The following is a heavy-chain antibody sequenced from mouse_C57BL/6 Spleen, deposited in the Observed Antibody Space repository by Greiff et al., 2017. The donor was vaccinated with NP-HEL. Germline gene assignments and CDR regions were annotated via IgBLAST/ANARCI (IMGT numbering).Heavy chain of an antibody. D-gene: IGHD2-3*01. J-gene: IGHJ1*03. V-gene: IGHV3-8*01. CDR3: ARYFDGYSWYFDV. CDR1: GYSITSDY. Sequence: EVMLVESGPGLAKPSQTLSLTCSVTGYSITSDYWNWIRKFPGNKLEYMGYISYSGSTYYNPSLKSRISITRDTSKNQYYLQLNSVTTEDTATYYCARYFDGYSWYFDVWGTGTTVTVSS. CDR2: ISYSGST.